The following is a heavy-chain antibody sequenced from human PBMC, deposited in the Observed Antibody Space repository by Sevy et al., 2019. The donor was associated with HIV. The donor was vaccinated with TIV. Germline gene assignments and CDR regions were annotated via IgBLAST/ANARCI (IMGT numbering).Heavy chain of an antibody. D-gene: IGHD3-9*01. CDR2: IHYRGRT. J-gene: IGHJ3*02. CDR3: ARYDMSNGHSDFFDI. V-gene: IGHV4-59*12. Sequence: SETLSLTCTVSGGSISSYYWSWIRQPPGKGLEWIGHIHYRGRTTYNPSLKSRVTISVDTSKIHFSLRLNFVTAADTAVYYCARYDMSNGHSDFFDIWGQGTMVTVSS. CDR1: GGSISSYY.